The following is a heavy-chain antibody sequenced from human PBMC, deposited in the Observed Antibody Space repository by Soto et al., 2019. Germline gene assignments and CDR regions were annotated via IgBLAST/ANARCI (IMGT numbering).Heavy chain of an antibody. D-gene: IGHD6-13*01. J-gene: IGHJ4*02. CDR3: AKENGYSSSWFEFDY. CDR2: ISGSGGST. CDR1: GFTFSSYS. Sequence: EVQLLESGGGLVQPGGSLRLSCAASGFTFSSYSMSWVRQAPEKGLEWVSAISGSGGSTYYADSVKGRFTISRDNSKNTLYLQMNSLRAEDTAVYYCAKENGYSSSWFEFDYWGQGTLVTVSS. V-gene: IGHV3-23*01.